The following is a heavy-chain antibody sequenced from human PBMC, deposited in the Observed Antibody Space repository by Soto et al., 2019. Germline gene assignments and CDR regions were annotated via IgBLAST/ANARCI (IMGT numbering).Heavy chain of an antibody. Sequence: GGSLRLSCAASGFTFSSYAMSWVRQAPGKGLEWVSVISGSGGSTYYADSVKGRFTISGDNSKNKLYLQMNSLRAENTAVYYCAKWRDGYNFFDYWGQGTLVTVSS. D-gene: IGHD5-12*01. J-gene: IGHJ4*02. CDR2: ISGSGGST. V-gene: IGHV3-23*01. CDR3: AKWRDGYNFFDY. CDR1: GFTFSSYA.